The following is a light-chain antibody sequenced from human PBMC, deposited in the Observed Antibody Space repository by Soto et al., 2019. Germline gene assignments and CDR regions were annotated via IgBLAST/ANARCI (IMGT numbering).Light chain of an antibody. CDR3: QQYNNWPLGT. Sequence: ETAMTQSPVTLSLSPGERATLSCRASQTVGDNVAWYRQKPGQPPRLLIYDASTRAPGVPARFSGSGSGTDFILTISSLQSEDFGFYYCQQYNNWPLGTFGQGTRVEI. J-gene: IGKJ1*01. CDR1: QTVGDN. V-gene: IGKV3-15*01. CDR2: DAS.